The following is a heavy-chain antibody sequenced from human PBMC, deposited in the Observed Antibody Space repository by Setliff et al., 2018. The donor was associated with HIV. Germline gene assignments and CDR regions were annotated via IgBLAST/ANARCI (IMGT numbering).Heavy chain of an antibody. D-gene: IGHD6-19*01. CDR1: GVSISNGVYF. CDR2: IYYSGDT. CDR3: ATEMAAIRQDAFDI. Sequence: SETLSLTCSVSGVSISNGVYFWSWLRQHPGKGLEWVGYIYYSGDTYYNPSLKSRVTISVDTSENRFSLTLNSVTAAGTAVYYCATEMAAIRQDAFDIWGLGTRVT. V-gene: IGHV4-31*03. J-gene: IGHJ3*02.